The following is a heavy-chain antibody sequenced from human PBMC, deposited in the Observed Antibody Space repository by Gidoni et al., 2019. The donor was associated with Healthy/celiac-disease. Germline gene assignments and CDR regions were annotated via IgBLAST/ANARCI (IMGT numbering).Heavy chain of an antibody. D-gene: IGHD1-20*01. V-gene: IGHV2-5*01. Sequence: QITLKESGPTLGKPTQTLTLTCTFSGFALSTSGVGGGWIRQPPGKALEGLALIYWNDDKRYSPSLTSRLTLTKDTSKNPVVLPMTNMDPVDTATYSSALFQSLTASAYWGQGTLAPVSS. J-gene: IGHJ4*02. CDR1: GFALSTSGVG. CDR3: ALFQSLTASAY. CDR2: IYWNDDK.